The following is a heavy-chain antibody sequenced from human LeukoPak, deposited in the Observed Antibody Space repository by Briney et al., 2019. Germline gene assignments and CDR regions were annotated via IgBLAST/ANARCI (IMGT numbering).Heavy chain of an antibody. J-gene: IGHJ4*02. Sequence: GGSLRLSCAASGFTFRDYWMTWVRQTPGKGLEWVANMNQDGRQIYCLDSVKGRFAISRDNAGNSLYLQMNSLRAEDTAVYYCARDRGGSYSAIDYWGQGTLVTVSS. D-gene: IGHD1-26*01. CDR3: ARDRGGSYSAIDY. CDR2: MNQDGRQI. CDR1: GFTFRDYW. V-gene: IGHV3-7*01.